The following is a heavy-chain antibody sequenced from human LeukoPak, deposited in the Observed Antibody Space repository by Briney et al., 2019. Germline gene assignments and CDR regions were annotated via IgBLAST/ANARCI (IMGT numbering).Heavy chain of an antibody. CDR1: GGSISSYF. D-gene: IGHD1-26*01. Sequence: PSETLSLTCVVSGGSISSYFWCWIRQRPGKGLEWVGYIYYSGSTNHNPSLKSRVTISVDTSKNHFSLKLSSVTAADTAVYYCARKGQHGWEGYFDYWGQGTLVTVSS. J-gene: IGHJ4*02. CDR2: IYYSGST. V-gene: IGHV4-59*01. CDR3: ARKGQHGWEGYFDY.